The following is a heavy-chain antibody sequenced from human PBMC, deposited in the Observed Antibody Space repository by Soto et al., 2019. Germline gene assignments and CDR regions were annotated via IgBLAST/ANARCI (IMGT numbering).Heavy chain of an antibody. J-gene: IGHJ3*02. D-gene: IGHD2-2*01. CDR3: ARYRSSAWSDGFDI. CDR1: GFTFSSYG. CDR2: IWYDGSTK. V-gene: IGHV3-33*01. Sequence: QVQLVESGGGVVQPGRSLRLSCAASGFTFSSYGMHWVRQVPGKGLEWVAVIWYDGSTKYYADSVKGRFTISRDNSKNTLYLQMNSLGAEDTAMYYCARYRSSAWSDGFDIWGQGTMVTVSS.